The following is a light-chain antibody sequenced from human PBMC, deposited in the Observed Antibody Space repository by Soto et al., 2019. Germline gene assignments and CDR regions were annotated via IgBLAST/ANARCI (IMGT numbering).Light chain of an antibody. Sequence: QSVLTQPPSVSGAPGQRVTISCTGSSSNIGAGYDVHWYQQRPGTAPKLLIFGNSNRPSGVPDRFSGSKSGTSASLAITGLQAEDEGDYYCSSYSTSFFYVFGTGTKVTVL. CDR2: GNS. V-gene: IGLV1-40*01. J-gene: IGLJ1*01. CDR1: SSNIGAGYD. CDR3: SSYSTSFFYV.